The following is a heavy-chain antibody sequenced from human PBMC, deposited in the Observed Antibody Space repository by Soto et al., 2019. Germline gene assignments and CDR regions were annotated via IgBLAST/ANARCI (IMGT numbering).Heavy chain of an antibody. CDR1: GFTVSSNY. Sequence: EVQLVESGGGLVQPGGSLRLSCAASGFTVSSNYMSWVRQAPGKGLEWVSVIYSGGSTYYADSVKGRFTISRDNSKNTLYLQMNSLRAEDTAVYYCSGRRGYSGYDLLALSSSGPNWFDPWGQGTLVTVSS. J-gene: IGHJ5*02. D-gene: IGHD5-12*01. CDR2: IYSGGST. CDR3: SGRRGYSGYDLLALSSSGPNWFDP. V-gene: IGHV3-66*01.